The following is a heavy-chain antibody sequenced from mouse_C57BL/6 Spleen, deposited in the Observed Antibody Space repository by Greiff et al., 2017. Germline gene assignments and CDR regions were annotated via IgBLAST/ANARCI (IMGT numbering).Heavy chain of an antibody. Sequence: EVKLVESEGGLVQPGSSMKLSCTASGFTFSDYYMAWVRQVPEKGLEWVANINYDGSSTYYLDSLKSRFIISRDNANNILYLQMSSLKSEDTATYYCARGDYYGSSHYFDYWGQGTTLTVSS. J-gene: IGHJ2*01. CDR3: ARGDYYGSSHYFDY. D-gene: IGHD1-1*01. CDR1: GFTFSDYY. V-gene: IGHV5-16*01. CDR2: INYDGSST.